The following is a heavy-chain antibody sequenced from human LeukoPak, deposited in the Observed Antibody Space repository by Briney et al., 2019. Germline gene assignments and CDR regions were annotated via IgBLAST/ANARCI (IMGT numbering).Heavy chain of an antibody. CDR2: IYSGGSI. D-gene: IGHD3-10*01. CDR3: ARDSSAYGSGYFDY. V-gene: IGHV3-53*01. CDR1: GFTVSNNY. J-gene: IGHJ4*02. Sequence: PGGSLRLSCAASGFTVSNNYMSWVRQAPGMGLEWVSVIYSGGSIYYADSVKGRFTISRDSSKNTLYLQMNSLRVKDTAVYYCARDSSAYGSGYFDYWGQGTLVTVSS.